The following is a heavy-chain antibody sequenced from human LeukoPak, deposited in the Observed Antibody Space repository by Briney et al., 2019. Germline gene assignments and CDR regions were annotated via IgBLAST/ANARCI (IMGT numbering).Heavy chain of an antibody. J-gene: IGHJ4*02. D-gene: IGHD5-24*01. V-gene: IGHV1-69*13. CDR2: IIPIFGTA. CDR1: GGTFSSYA. Sequence: ASVKVSCKASGGTFSSYAISWVRQAPGQGLEWMGGIIPIFGTANYAQKFQGRVTITADESTSTAYMELSSLRSEDTAVYYCARGDGPGGYFDYWGQGTLVTVSS. CDR3: ARGDGPGGYFDY.